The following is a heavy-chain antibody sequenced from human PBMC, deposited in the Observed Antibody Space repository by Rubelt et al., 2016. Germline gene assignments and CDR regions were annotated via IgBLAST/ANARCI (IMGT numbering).Heavy chain of an antibody. CDR2: ISTSNSYT. CDR3: ARGSRVSSGGRGMDG. J-gene: IGHJ6*02. V-gene: IGHV3-11*05. CDR1: GVTFSDYY. D-gene: IGHD6-25*01. Sequence: VQLVESGGGLVKPGGSLRLSCAASGVTFSDYYMSWIRQAPGKGLEWVSYISTSNSYTYYADSVKGRFTISRDNAKNSLYLQMNSLRDEETAVYYCARGSRVSSGGRGMDGWGQGTTVIVSS.